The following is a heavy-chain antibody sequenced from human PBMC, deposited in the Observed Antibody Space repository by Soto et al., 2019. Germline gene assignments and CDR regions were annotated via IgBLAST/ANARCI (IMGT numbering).Heavy chain of an antibody. CDR3: VRSRSGAVADSFDY. CDR2: ISKDGSNT. Sequence: QLQLVESGGGVVQPGRSLRVSCAASGFTFSRHAIHWVRQAPGKGLEWVAVISKDGSNTYYVDPVKGRFTISRDNSKNTLYLQMNSLGDEDTAVYYCVRSRSGAVADSFDYWGQGTQVTVSA. CDR1: GFTFSRHA. V-gene: IGHV3-30*04. J-gene: IGHJ4*02. D-gene: IGHD3-10*01.